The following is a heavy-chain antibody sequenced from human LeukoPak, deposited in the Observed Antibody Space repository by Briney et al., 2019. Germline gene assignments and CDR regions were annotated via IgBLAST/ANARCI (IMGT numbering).Heavy chain of an antibody. J-gene: IGHJ4*02. CDR2: IYSGGST. Sequence: GGSLRLSCAASGFTFSSYWMHWVRQAPGKGLEWVSVIYSGGSTYYADSVKGRFTISRNNAKNSLYLQMNSLRAEDTAIYYCAREEQKLQDFDYWGQGTLVTVSS. CDR1: GFTFSSYW. V-gene: IGHV3-66*01. CDR3: AREEQKLQDFDY. D-gene: IGHD6-13*01.